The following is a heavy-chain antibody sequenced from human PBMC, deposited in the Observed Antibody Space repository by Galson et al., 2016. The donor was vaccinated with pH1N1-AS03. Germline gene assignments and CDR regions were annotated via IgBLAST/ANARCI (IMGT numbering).Heavy chain of an antibody. J-gene: IGHJ6*01. V-gene: IGHV5-51*01. D-gene: IGHD3-10*01. CDR2: IYPGDSDT. CDR1: GYSFSSYW. CDR3: ARQQFDGMDV. Sequence: QSGAEVKKPGESLKISCKGSGYSFSSYWIVWVRQMPGKGLEWMGIIYPGDSDTTYSPSFQGQVTTSADKSISTAYLQCSSLKASDTAVYYCARQQFDGMDVWGQGTTVSVSS.